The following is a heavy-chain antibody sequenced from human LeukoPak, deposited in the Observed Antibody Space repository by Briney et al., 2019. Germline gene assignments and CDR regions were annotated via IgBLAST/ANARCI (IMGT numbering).Heavy chain of an antibody. CDR1: GFAFSSSW. CDR2: LNSDGSRT. D-gene: IGHD6-13*01. V-gene: IGHV3-74*01. J-gene: IGHJ4*02. Sequence: GGSLRLSCAASGFAFSSSWMHWVRQAPGEGLVWVSRLNSDGSRTNYAESVKGRFIISRDNAKNTLYLQMNSLRIEDTAVYYCAKESSTWRQADTLFDYWGQGIVVTVSS. CDR3: AKESSTWRQADTLFDY.